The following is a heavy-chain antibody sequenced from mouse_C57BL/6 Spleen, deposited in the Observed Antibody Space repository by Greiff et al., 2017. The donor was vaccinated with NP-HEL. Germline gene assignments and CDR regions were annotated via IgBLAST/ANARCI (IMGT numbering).Heavy chain of an antibody. CDR3: ASGSTVRSFDV. V-gene: IGHV1-54*01. CDR1: GYAFTNYL. Sequence: QVQLQQSGAELVRPGTSVKVSCKASGYAFTNYLIEWVKQRPGQGLEWIGVINPGSGGTNYNEKFKGKATLTADKSSSTAYMQLSSLTSEDSAVYFCASGSTVRSFDVWGTGTTVTVSS. CDR2: INPGSGGT. D-gene: IGHD5-1*01. J-gene: IGHJ1*03.